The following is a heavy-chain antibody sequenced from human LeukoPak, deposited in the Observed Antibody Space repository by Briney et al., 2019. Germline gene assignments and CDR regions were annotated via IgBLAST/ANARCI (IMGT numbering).Heavy chain of an antibody. Sequence: SETLSLTCTVSGYSISSGYYWGWIRQPPGKGLEWIGSIYHSGSTYYNPSLKSRVTISVDTSKNQFSLKLSSVTVADTAVYYCAKDKGRDYHGSGSYYFGAFDIWGQGTMVTVSS. V-gene: IGHV4-38-2*02. CDR3: AKDKGRDYHGSGSYYFGAFDI. CDR1: GYSISSGYY. CDR2: IYHSGST. D-gene: IGHD3-10*01. J-gene: IGHJ3*02.